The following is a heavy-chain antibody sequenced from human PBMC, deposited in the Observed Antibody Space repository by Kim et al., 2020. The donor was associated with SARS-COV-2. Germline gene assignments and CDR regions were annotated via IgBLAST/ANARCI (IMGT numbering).Heavy chain of an antibody. CDR3: ANGVSAAAADYGMDV. D-gene: IGHD6-13*01. CDR2: ISWNSGSI. J-gene: IGHJ6*02. CDR1: GFTFDDYA. Sequence: GGSLRLSCAASGFTFDDYAMHWVRQAPGKGLEWVSGISWNSGSIGYADSVKGRFTISRDNAKNSLYLQMNSLKAEDTALYYCANGVSAAAADYGMDVWGQGTTVTVSS. V-gene: IGHV3-9*01.